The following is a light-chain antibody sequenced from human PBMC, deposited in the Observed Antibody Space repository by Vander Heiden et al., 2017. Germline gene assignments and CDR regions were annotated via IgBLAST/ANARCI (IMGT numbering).Light chain of an antibody. CDR1: SSNIGAGYN. CDR3: QSYDASLSGFYV. J-gene: IGLJ1*01. V-gene: IGLV1-40*01. Sequence: QSVLPQPPSVSGAPGQRVTIYCTGSSSNIGAGYNVHWFQQLPGTAPKLLIYDNTNRFSGVPDRFSGSKSGTSASLAITGLQAEDEADYYCQSYDASLSGFYVFGTGTKVTV. CDR2: DNT.